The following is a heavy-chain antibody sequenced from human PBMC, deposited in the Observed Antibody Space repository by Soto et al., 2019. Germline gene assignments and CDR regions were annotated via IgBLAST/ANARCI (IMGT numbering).Heavy chain of an antibody. CDR1: GGTFSSYA. CDR2: IIPIFGTA. V-gene: IGHV1-69*01. D-gene: IGHD3-10*01. J-gene: IGHJ1*01. CDR3: ARAGSRAFSGSYPVPPFQH. Sequence: QVQLVQSGAEVKKPGSSVKVSCKASGGTFSSYAISWVRQAPGQGLEWMGGIIPIFGTANYAQKFQGRVTITADESTSTDYMELSSLRSEDTAVYYCARAGSRAFSGSYPVPPFQHWGQGTLVTVSS.